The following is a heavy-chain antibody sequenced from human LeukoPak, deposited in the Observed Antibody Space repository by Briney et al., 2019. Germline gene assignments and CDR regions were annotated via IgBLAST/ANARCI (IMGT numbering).Heavy chain of an antibody. CDR2: INHSGST. D-gene: IGHD1-1*01. CDR3: ARGSERTGNWFDP. CDR1: GGSFSGYY. J-gene: IGHJ5*02. V-gene: IGHV4-34*01. Sequence: PSETLSLTCAVYGGSFSGYYWSWIRQPPGEGLEWIGEINHSGSTNYNPSLKSRVTISVDTSKNQFSLKLSSVTAADTAVYYCARGSERTGNWFDPWGQGTLVTVSS.